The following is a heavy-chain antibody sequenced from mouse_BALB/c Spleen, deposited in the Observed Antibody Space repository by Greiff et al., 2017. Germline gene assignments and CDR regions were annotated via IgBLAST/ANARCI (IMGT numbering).Heavy chain of an antibody. J-gene: IGHJ1*01. CDR3: ARGRGRSWYFDV. Sequence: QVQLKESGAELARPGASVKLSCKASGYTFTIYWMQWVKQRPGQGLEWIGAIYPGDGDTRYTQKFKGKATLTADKSSSTAYMQLSSLASEDSAVYYCARGRGRSWYFDVWGAGTTVTVSS. V-gene: IGHV1-87*01. CDR1: GYTFTIYW. D-gene: IGHD1-3*01. CDR2: IYPGDGDT.